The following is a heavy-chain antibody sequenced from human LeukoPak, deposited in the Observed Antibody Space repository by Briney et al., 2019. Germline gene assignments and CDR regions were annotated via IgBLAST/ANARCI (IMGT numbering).Heavy chain of an antibody. D-gene: IGHD3-3*02. CDR2: ISTNGGIT. J-gene: IGHJ4*02. Sequence: GGSLRLSCSASGFTFSTYGMHWVRQGPGKGLEQVAAISTNGGITVYADSVKGRFTISRDNSKNTLYLQMSGQRAADTAVYYCVKASEHYDSWGQGTLVTVSS. V-gene: IGHV3-64D*06. CDR3: VKASEHYDS. CDR1: GFTFSTYG.